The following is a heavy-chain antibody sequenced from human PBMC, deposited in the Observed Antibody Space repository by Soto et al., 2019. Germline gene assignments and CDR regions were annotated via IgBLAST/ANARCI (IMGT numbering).Heavy chain of an antibody. D-gene: IGHD6-19*01. J-gene: IGHJ5*02. CDR2: IYHTGSS. Sequence: QVQLQESGPGLVKPSETLSLTCTVSGASVNSTGDYWSWLRQPPGKGLEWIGYIYHTGSSNYSPSLKSRVTISIDVSKNQFSLNLKSVTAAATAVYYCAKDSGWPDNWFDPWGQGIPVTVSS. CDR1: GASVNSTGDY. V-gene: IGHV4-61*08. CDR3: AKDSGWPDNWFDP.